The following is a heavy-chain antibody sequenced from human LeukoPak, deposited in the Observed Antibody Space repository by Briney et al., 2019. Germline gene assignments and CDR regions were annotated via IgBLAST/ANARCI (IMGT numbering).Heavy chain of an antibody. V-gene: IGHV3-20*04. J-gene: IGHJ4*02. Sequence: RSGGSLRLSCAASGFTFYDFGMSWVRQAPGKGLEWVSGINWNGGSTGYADSVKGRFTISRDKAKNSLYLQMNSLRAEDTALYYCARGPFWSGSTYYLDYWGQGTLVTVSA. CDR3: ARGPFWSGSTYYLDY. D-gene: IGHD3-3*01. CDR2: INWNGGST. CDR1: GFTFYDFG.